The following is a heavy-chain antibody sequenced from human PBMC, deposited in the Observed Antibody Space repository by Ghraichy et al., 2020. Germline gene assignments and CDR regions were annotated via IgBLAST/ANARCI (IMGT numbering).Heavy chain of an antibody. V-gene: IGHV1-18*01. D-gene: IGHD2-21*01. CDR3: ARGPNIVVVPFSWEFDY. CDR2: ISAYNGNT. CDR1: GYTFTSYG. J-gene: IGHJ4*02. Sequence: ASVKVSCKASGYTFTSYGISWVRQAPGQGLEWMGWISAYNGNTNYAQKLQGRVTMTTDTSTSTAYMELRSLRSDDTAVYYCARGPNIVVVPFSWEFDYWGQGTLVTVSS.